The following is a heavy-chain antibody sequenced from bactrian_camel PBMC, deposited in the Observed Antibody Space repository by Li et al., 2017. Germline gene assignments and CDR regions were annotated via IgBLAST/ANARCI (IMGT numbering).Heavy chain of an antibody. CDR3: GVDTGAPPENLDEWVQWIDS. Sequence: QVQLVESGGGSVQPGGSLRLSCAASVGGFYCMAWYRQMPGKEREAVAAIDDVGSTSYANSVKGRFTISRDKAENTLHLQMNSLQPEDTAMYYCGVDTGAPPENLDEWVQWIDSWGQGTQVTVS. D-gene: IGHD3*01. V-gene: IGHV3S53*01. CDR2: IDDVGST. J-gene: IGHJ4*01. CDR1: VGGFYC.